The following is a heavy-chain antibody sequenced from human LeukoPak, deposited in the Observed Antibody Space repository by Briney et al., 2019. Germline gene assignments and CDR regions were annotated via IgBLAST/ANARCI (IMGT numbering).Heavy chain of an antibody. CDR2: FDPQDGET. CDR3: AKDLESGAYGWAPGY. Sequence: ASVKVSSKVSGYTLTELSMHWVRQPPGKGLEWMGGFDPQDGETIYAQKFQGRVTITEDTSTDTASMKLSSLTSEDTAVYYCAKDLESGAYGWAPGYWGQGTLVTVSS. D-gene: IGHD3-10*01. V-gene: IGHV1-24*01. J-gene: IGHJ4*02. CDR1: GYTLTELS.